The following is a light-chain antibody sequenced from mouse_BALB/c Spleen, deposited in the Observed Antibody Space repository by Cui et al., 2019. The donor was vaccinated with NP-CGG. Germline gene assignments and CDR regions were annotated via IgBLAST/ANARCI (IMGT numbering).Light chain of an antibody. V-gene: IGLV1*01. CDR1: TGAVTTSNY. J-gene: IGLJ1*01. Sequence: QAVVTQESALTTSPGETVTLTCRSSTGAVTTSNYANWVQEKPDHLFTGLIGGTNNRAPGVPARFSGSLIGDKGALTITGAQTEDEAIYFCALWYSNHWVFGGGTTLTVL. CDR2: GTN. CDR3: ALWYSNHWV.